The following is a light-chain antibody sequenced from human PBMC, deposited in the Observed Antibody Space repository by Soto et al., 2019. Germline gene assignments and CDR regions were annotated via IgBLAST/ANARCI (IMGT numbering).Light chain of an antibody. CDR3: QVWDRNNNHVL. V-gene: IGLV3-21*02. J-gene: IGLJ3*02. CDR1: DIGSKS. CDR2: DDR. Sequence: SYELTQSPSVSVAPGQTAMITCGGNDIGSKSVHWYQQRPGQAPVLVVYDDRDRPSGIPERFSGSNSGSTATLTISRVEAGDEADYYCQVWDRNNNHVLFGGGTKVTVL.